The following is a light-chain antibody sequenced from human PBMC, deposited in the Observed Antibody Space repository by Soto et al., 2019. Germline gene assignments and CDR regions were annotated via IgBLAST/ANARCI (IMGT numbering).Light chain of an antibody. J-gene: IGKJ1*01. CDR2: LGS. CDR3: MQPLQSWT. V-gene: IGKV2-28*01. Sequence: DIVMTQSPLSLPVTPGEPASISCRSSQSPLHIIGYNYLDWYLQKPGQSPQLLIYLGSNRASGVPDRFSGSGSGTDFTLKISRVEAEDVGVYYCMQPLQSWTFGQGTKVEIK. CDR1: QSPLHIIGYNY.